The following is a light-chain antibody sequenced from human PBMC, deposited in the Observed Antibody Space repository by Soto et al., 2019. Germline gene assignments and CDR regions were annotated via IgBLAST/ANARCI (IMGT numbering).Light chain of an antibody. CDR3: SSYSSSTTLYV. CDR2: DVS. CDR1: GSDVGGYNY. J-gene: IGLJ1*01. V-gene: IGLV2-14*01. Sequence: QSVLTQPASVSGSPGQSITISCTGTGSDVGGYNYVSWYQQHPGKAPKLVIYDVSNRPSGVSNRFSGSKSGNTASLTISGLQAEDEAEYYCSSYSSSTTLYVFGTGTKVTVL.